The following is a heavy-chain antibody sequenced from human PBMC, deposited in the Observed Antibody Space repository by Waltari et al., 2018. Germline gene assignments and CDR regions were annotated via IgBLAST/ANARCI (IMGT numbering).Heavy chain of an antibody. CDR2: IYTSGST. CDR1: GGSISSGSYY. CDR3: ARALRHPYYYGMDV. V-gene: IGHV4-61*09. J-gene: IGHJ6*02. Sequence: QVQLQESGPGLVKPSQTLSLTCTVSGGSISSGSYYWSWIRQPAGKGLEWIGYIYTSGSTNYNPSLKSRVTISVDTSKNQFSLKLSSVTAADTAVYYCARALRHPYYYGMDVWGQGTTVTVSS.